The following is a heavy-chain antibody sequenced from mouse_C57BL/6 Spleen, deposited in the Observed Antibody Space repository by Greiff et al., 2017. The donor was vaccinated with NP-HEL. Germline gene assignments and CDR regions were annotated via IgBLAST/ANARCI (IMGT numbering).Heavy chain of an antibody. V-gene: IGHV1-55*01. D-gene: IGHD2-14*01. J-gene: IGHJ3*01. CDR1: GYTFTSYW. CDR3: ARWEYDGRN. CDR2: INPGSGCT. Sequence: QVLLQQPGAALVKPGASVKLSCTASGYTFTSYWITWVQQRPGQGLEWIGDINPGSGCTNYTDNVKSKATLTVDTSSSTAYMQLSSLTSEDTAVYYCARWEYDGRNWGQGTLVTVSA.